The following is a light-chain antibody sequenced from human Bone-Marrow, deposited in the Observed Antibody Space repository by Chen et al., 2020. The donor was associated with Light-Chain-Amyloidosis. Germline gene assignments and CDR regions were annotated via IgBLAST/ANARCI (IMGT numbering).Light chain of an antibody. J-gene: IGLJ1*01. CDR2: EVT. CDR1: SSDVGGDNH. V-gene: IGLV2-14*01. CDR3: SSYTITNTLV. Sequence: QSALTQPASVSGSPGQSITLSCTGTSSDVGGDNHVSWYQQHPDKAPKLMIYEVTNRPSWVPARFSGSKSDNTASLTISGLQTVDEADYFCSSYTITNTLVFGSGTRVTVL.